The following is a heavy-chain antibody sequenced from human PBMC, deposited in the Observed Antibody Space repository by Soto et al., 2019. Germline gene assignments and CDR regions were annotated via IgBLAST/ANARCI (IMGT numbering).Heavy chain of an antibody. CDR3: ARETTVTPYYFDY. V-gene: IGHV1-46*03. CDR1: GDTLTNSY. Sequence: GASVKVSCKASGDTLTNSYLHWVRQAPGQGLEWLGMINPSGGSTNYAQKFRGRVTMTRDTSTSTVYMELSSLRSEDTAVYYCARETTVTPYYFDYWGQGTLVTVSS. J-gene: IGHJ4*02. CDR2: INPSGGST. D-gene: IGHD4-17*01.